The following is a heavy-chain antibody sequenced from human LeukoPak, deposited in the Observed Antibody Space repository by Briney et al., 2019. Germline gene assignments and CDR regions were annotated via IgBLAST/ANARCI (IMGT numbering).Heavy chain of an antibody. Sequence: SETLSLTCTVSGGSISSYYWSWIRQPPGMGLEWIGYIYYSGSTNYNPSLKSRVTISVDTSKNQFSLKLSSVTAADTAVYYCARGPSSGVTDYWGQGTLVTVSS. CDR1: GGSISSYY. V-gene: IGHV4-59*08. CDR2: IYYSGST. D-gene: IGHD4-11*01. J-gene: IGHJ4*02. CDR3: ARGPSSGVTDY.